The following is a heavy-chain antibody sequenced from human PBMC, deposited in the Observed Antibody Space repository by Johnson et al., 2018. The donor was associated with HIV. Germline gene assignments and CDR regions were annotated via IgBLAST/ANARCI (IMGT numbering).Heavy chain of an antibody. CDR2: IKSKTDGGTT. J-gene: IGHJ3*02. CDR1: GFTFSNAW. Sequence: VQLVESGGGVVQPGRSLRLSCAASGFTFSNAWMSWVRQAPGKGLEWVGRIKSKTDGGTTDYAAPVKGRFTISRDDSKNTLYLQMNSLRVADTAVYYCARDRSLWFRELWPRDAFDMWGQGTKITVSS. V-gene: IGHV3-15*01. D-gene: IGHD3-10*01. CDR3: ARDRSLWFRELWPRDAFDM.